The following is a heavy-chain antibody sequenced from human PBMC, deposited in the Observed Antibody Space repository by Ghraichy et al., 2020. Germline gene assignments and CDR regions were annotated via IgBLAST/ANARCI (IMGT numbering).Heavy chain of an antibody. V-gene: IGHV3-21*06. J-gene: IGHJ5*02. D-gene: IGHD3-10*01. CDR3: ARDRAKVVWFDP. CDR2: ISDRSDYT. CDR1: GFIFTSYN. Sequence: GESLNISCAASGFIFTSYNMNWVRQAPGKGLEWVAFISDRSDYTNYADSLKGRFTISRDNAKNSLYLQMNSLRAEDSAVYYCARDRAKVVWFDPWGQGTLVTVSS.